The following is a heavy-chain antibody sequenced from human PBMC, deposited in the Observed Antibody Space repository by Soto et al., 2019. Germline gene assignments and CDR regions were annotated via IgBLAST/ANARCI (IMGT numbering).Heavy chain of an antibody. CDR3: AKEGYYDILTGYLFRYYYYGMDV. CDR2: ISWNSGSI. D-gene: IGHD3-9*01. Sequence: GGSLRLSCAASGFTSDDYAMHWVRQAPGKGLEWVSGISWNSGSIGYADSVKGRFTISRDNAKNSLYLQVNSLRAEDTALYYCAKEGYYDILTGYLFRYYYYGMDVWGQGTTVTVSS. J-gene: IGHJ6*02. V-gene: IGHV3-9*02. CDR1: GFTSDDYA.